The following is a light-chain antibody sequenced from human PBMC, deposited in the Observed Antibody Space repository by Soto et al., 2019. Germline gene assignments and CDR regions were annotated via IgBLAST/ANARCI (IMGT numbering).Light chain of an antibody. CDR1: SSDVGGYNY. CDR3: CSYVSSTTYL. CDR2: DVG. J-gene: IGLJ1*01. Sequence: QSALTQPRSVSGSPGQSVTISCTGTSSDVGGYNYVSWYQQHPGKAPKLMIYDVGKRPSGVPDRFSGSKSDITASLTISGLQTEDEADYYCCSYVSSTTYLFGTGTKLTVL. V-gene: IGLV2-11*01.